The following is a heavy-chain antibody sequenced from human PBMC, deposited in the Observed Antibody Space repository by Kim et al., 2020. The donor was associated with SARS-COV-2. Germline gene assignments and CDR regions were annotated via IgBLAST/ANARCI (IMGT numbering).Heavy chain of an antibody. CDR1: GFTFSSYG. CDR3: ARGSVDIVVVPAADLNWFDP. CDR2: ISYDGSNK. Sequence: GGSLRLSCAASGFTFSSYGMHWVRQAPGKGLEWVAVISYDGSNKYYADSVKGRFTISRDNSKNTLYLQMNSLRAEDTAVYYCARGSVDIVVVPAADLNWFDPWGQGTLVTVSS. J-gene: IGHJ5*02. V-gene: IGHV3-33*05. D-gene: IGHD2-2*03.